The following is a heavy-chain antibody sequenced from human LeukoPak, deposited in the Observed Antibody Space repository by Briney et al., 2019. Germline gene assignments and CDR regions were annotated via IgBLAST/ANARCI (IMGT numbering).Heavy chain of an antibody. V-gene: IGHV3-49*03. J-gene: IGHJ4*02. CDR1: GFTFGDYA. D-gene: IGHD1-20*01. CDR3: TVSLTGKWLGLYY. Sequence: PGGSLRLSCTASGFTFGDYAMSWFRQAPGKGLEWVGFIRSKAYGGTTEYAASVKGRFTISRDDSKSIAYLQMNSLKTEDTAVYYCTVSLTGKWLGLYYWGQGTLVTVSS. CDR2: IRSKAYGGTT.